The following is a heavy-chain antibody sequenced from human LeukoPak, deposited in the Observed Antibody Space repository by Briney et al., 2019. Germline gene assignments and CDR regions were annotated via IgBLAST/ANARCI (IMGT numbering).Heavy chain of an antibody. CDR1: GFTFSNAW. D-gene: IGHD3-22*01. CDR2: IKSKTDGGTT. V-gene: IGHV3-15*01. CDR3: TTGYYDSSGITNQDY. J-gene: IGHJ4*02. Sequence: GGSLRLSCAASGFTFSNAWMSWVRQAPGKGLEWVGRIKSKTDGGTTDYAAPVKGRFTISRDDSKNTLYLQMNSLKTEDTAVYYCTTGYYDSSGITNQDYWGQGTLVTVSS.